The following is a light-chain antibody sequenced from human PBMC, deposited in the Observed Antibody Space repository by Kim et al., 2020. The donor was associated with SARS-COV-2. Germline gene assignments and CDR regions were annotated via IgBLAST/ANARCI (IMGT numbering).Light chain of an antibody. CDR2: AAS. CDR1: QSIDNK. CDR3: QQYNTWPLT. Sequence: VSPGERATLSCRARQSIDNKLAWYQQKGGLPPRLLIYAASTRATGIPARFSGSGSGTEFTLTISSLQSEDFAVYYCQQYNTWPLTFGGGTKVDIK. J-gene: IGKJ4*01. V-gene: IGKV3-15*01.